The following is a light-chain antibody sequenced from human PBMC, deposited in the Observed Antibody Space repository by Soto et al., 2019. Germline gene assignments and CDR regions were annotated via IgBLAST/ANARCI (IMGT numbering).Light chain of an antibody. CDR3: QQYGSSPLT. J-gene: IGKJ4*01. V-gene: IGKV3-20*01. CDR2: GAS. Sequence: EIVLTQSPGTLSLSPGERATLSCRASQSVSSSYLAWYQQKPDQAPRLLIYGASSRATGIPDRFSGSGSGRDFTLTISRLEPEDFAVYYCQQYGSSPLTFGGGTKVEIK. CDR1: QSVSSSY.